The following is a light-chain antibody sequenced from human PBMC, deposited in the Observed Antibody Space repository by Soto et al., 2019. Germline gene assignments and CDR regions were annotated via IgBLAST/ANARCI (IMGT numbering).Light chain of an antibody. CDR1: QSVSGSY. CDR2: GAS. Sequence: EIVLTESPATLSLSPGERATLSCRASQSVSGSYLAWYQQKPGQAARLLIYGASSRATGIPDRFSGSGSGTDFTLTISRLEPEDFAVYYCQQYGSSPPTFGEGTKVDI. J-gene: IGKJ1*01. V-gene: IGKV3-20*01. CDR3: QQYGSSPPT.